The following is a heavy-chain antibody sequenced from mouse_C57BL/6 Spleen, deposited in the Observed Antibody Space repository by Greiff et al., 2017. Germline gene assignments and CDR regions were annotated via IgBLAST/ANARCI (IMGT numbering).Heavy chain of an antibody. CDR2: ILPGSGST. D-gene: IGHD1-1*01. Sequence: QVQLQQSGAELMKPGASVKLSCKATGYTFTGSWIEWVKQRPGHGLEWIGEILPGSGSTNYNEKFKGKATFTADTSSNTAYMQLSSLTTEDSASYYLSRWGTTVVALDYWGKGTSRTVSS. CDR1: GYTFTGSW. CDR3: SRWGTTVVALDY. J-gene: IGHJ2*02. V-gene: IGHV1-9*01.